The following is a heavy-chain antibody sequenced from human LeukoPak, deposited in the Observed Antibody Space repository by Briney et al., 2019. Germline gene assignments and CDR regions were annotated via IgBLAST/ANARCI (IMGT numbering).Heavy chain of an antibody. V-gene: IGHV3-23*01. J-gene: IGHJ5*02. CDR3: AKARLVEPNCWFDP. CDR2: ISGSGGST. CDR1: GFTFSSYA. D-gene: IGHD1-1*01. Sequence: GGSLRLSCAASGFTFSSYAMSWVRQAPGKGLEWVSAISGSGGSTYYAASVKGRFTISRDNSKNTLYLQMNSLRAEDTAVYYCAKARLVEPNCWFDPWGQGTLVTVSS.